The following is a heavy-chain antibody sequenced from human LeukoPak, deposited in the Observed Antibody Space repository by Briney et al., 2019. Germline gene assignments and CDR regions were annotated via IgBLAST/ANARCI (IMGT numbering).Heavy chain of an antibody. CDR2: INAGNGNT. J-gene: IGHJ4*02. Sequence: ASVKVSCKASGYSFTSYAMHWVRQAPGQRLEWMGWINAGNGNTKYSQKFQGRVTITRDTSASTAYMELSSLRSEDTAVYYCARDGFYCSGGSCYSTYFDYWGQGTLVTVSS. CDR3: ARDGFYCSGGSCYSTYFDY. CDR1: GYSFTSYA. V-gene: IGHV1-3*01. D-gene: IGHD2-15*01.